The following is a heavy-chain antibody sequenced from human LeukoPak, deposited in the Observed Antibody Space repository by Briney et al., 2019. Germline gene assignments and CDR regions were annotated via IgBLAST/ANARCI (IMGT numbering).Heavy chain of an antibody. J-gene: IGHJ4*02. V-gene: IGHV3-21*01. CDR3: ARWLYSSGWAIDY. D-gene: IGHD6-19*01. Sequence: PGGSLRLSCAVSGFRFNSHHMHWVRQAPGKGLEWVSSISSSSSYIYYADSVKGRFTISRDNAKNSLYLHMNSLRDEDTAVYYCARWLYSSGWAIDYWGQGTLVTVSS. CDR2: ISSSSSYI. CDR1: GFRFNSHH.